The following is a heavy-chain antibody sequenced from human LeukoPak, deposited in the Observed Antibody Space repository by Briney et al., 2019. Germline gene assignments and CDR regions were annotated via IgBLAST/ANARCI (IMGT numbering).Heavy chain of an antibody. D-gene: IGHD3-22*01. CDR2: FDPEDGET. J-gene: IGHJ4*02. CDR1: GYTLTELS. CDR3: ATDPGGYYDSSGYYYGY. Sequence: EASVKVSCKVSGYTLTELSMHWVRQAPGKGLEWMGGFDPEDGETIYAQKFQGRVTMTEDTSTGTAYMELSSLRSEDTAVYYCATDPGGYYDSSGYYYGYWGQGTLVTVSS. V-gene: IGHV1-24*01.